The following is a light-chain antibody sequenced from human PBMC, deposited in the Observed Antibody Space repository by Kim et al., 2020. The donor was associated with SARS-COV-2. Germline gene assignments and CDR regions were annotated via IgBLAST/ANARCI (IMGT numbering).Light chain of an antibody. V-gene: IGKV1-33*01. CDR2: DAS. CDR3: QQDDNRPYT. J-gene: IGKJ2*01. Sequence: SAAVEERVTITCQASEDISNNVNWYKQRPGKAPELLSYDASNLKTGVPASVTGSGYGTDFTLTISSLQPEDIAKYYCQQDDNRPYTFGQGTKLEIK. CDR1: EDISNN.